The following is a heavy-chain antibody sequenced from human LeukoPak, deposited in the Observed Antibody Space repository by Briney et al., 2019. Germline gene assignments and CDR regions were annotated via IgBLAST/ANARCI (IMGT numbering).Heavy chain of an antibody. D-gene: IGHD2-8*01. CDR3: ATHNPGYCTNGVCSPQDYYYGMDV. V-gene: IGHV1-18*04. CDR1: GYTFTSYY. Sequence: GASVKVSCKASGYTFTSYYMHWVRQAPGQGLEWMGWISAYNGNTNYAQKLQGRVTMTTDTSTSTAYMELRSLRSDDTAVYYCATHNPGYCTNGVCSPQDYYYGMDVWGQGTTVTVSS. CDR2: ISAYNGNT. J-gene: IGHJ6*02.